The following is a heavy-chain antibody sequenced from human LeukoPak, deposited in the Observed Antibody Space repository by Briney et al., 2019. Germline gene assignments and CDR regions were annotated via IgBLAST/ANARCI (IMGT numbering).Heavy chain of an antibody. V-gene: IGHV1-69*05. D-gene: IGHD6-19*01. J-gene: IGHJ6*03. CDR2: IIPIFGTA. CDR3: ARESAVAGPSGYYYYMDV. CDR1: GGTFSSYA. Sequence: SVKVSCKASGGTFSSYAISWVRQAPGQGLEWMGGIIPIFGTANYAQKFQGRVTITTDESTSTAYMELSSLRSGDTAVYYCARESAVAGPSGYYYYMDVWGKGTTVTVSS.